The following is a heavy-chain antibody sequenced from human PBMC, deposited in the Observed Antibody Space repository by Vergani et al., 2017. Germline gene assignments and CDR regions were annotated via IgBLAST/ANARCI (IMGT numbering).Heavy chain of an antibody. V-gene: IGHV4-59*12. Sequence: QVQLEESGPGLVKPSETLSLTCTVSGGSFNTYYWSWIRQSPGKGLEWIGYIYSTGSTNYNPSLNSRVTMSVDTSKNQFSLQLNSVTPEDTAVYYCTRDSGGYYYVYFQHWGQGTLVTVSS. CDR3: TRDSGGYYYVYFQH. CDR2: IYSTGST. J-gene: IGHJ1*01. CDR1: GGSFNTYY. D-gene: IGHD3-22*01.